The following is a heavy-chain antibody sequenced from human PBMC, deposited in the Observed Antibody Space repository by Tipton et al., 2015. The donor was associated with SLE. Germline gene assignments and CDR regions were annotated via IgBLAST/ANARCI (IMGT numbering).Heavy chain of an antibody. CDR2: TSVYNGNT. CDR3: ARGSHNMLLLVAPFDN. CDR1: GYTFSSYG. V-gene: IGHV1-18*01. D-gene: IGHD2-21*01. J-gene: IGHJ3*02. Sequence: QLVQSGAEVKKPGASVKVSCKASGYTFSSYGISWVRQAPGQGLEWMGWTSVYNGNTKYAQKLQDRLTMSTDTFTSTAYMELRSLRSDDSAVYYCARGSHNMLLLVAPFDNWSLGTLVTVSS.